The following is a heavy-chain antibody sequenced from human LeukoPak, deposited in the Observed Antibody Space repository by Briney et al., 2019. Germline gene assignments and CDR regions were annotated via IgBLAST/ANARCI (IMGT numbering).Heavy chain of an antibody. J-gene: IGHJ3*02. CDR3: ARGWAAADAFDI. D-gene: IGHD6-13*01. Sequence: SETLSLTSAVSGGSISSGGYSWSCVRHPPGKGLGWIGYIYYSGSTYYNPSLKSRVTISVDTSKNQFSLKLSSVTAADTAVYYCARGWAAADAFDIWGQGTMVTVSS. CDR2: IYYSGST. V-gene: IGHV4-30-4*07. CDR1: GGSISSGGYS.